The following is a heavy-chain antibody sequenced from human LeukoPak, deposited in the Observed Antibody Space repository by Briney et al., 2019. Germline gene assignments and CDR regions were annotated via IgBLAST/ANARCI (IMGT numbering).Heavy chain of an antibody. CDR2: INPNSGGT. J-gene: IGHJ4*02. CDR3: ARDLYYYDSSGFFDY. D-gene: IGHD3-22*01. Sequence: AASVKVSCKASGYTFTGYYMHWVRQALGQGLEWMGWINPNSGGTNYAQKFQGRVTMTRDTSISTAYMELSRLRSDDTAVYYCARDLYYYDSSGFFDYWGQGTLVTVSS. CDR1: GYTFTGYY. V-gene: IGHV1-2*02.